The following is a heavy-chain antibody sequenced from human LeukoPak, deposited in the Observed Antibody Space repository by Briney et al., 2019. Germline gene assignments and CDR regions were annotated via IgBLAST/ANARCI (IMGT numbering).Heavy chain of an antibody. CDR2: IKQDGSEK. D-gene: IGHD2/OR15-2a*01. V-gene: IGHV3-7*01. CDR3: VSFYETY. Sequence: GSLRLSCVASGFSFGSNWMSWVRQAPGKGLEWVANIKQDGSEKYYVDSVKGRFTISRDNAKNSLFLQMNSLRAEDTAVYYCVSFYETYWGRGTLVTVSS. CDR1: GFSFGSNW. J-gene: IGHJ4*02.